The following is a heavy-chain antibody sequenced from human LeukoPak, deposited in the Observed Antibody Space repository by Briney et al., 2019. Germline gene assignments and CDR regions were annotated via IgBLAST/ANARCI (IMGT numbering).Heavy chain of an antibody. CDR1: GYTFTHYG. J-gene: IGHJ6*03. V-gene: IGHV1-18*01. CDR3: ARDNFVVWTNPGYYYMDV. D-gene: IGHD1/OR15-1a*01. CDR2: VSTYNGNT. Sequence: ASVKVSCKASGYTFTHYGITWVRQAPGQGLEWMGWVSTYNGNTNYPQRLQGRVTMTTDTSTSTAYMEVRSLRSDDTAVYYCARDNFVVWTNPGYYYMDVWGKGTTVTVSS.